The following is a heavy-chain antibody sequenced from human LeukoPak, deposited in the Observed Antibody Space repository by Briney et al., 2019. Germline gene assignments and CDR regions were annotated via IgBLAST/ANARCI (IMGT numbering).Heavy chain of an antibody. CDR2: IYYSGST. Sequence: SETLSLTCTVSGGSISSYYWSWIRQPPGKALEWIGYIYYSGSTNYNPSLKSRVTISVDTSKNQFSLKLSSVTAADTAVYYCAREGARWEPSFSAFDIWGQGTMVTVSS. J-gene: IGHJ3*02. CDR1: GGSISSYY. V-gene: IGHV4-59*01. D-gene: IGHD1-26*01. CDR3: AREGARWEPSFSAFDI.